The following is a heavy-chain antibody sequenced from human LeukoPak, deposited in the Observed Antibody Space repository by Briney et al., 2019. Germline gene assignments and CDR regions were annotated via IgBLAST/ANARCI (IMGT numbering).Heavy chain of an antibody. CDR3: VRHSRRSPGDY. Sequence: GGSLRLSCAASGFTFSSYWMTWVRQAPGKGLEWMANIRDDGSDKYYVDSVKGRFTISRDNAQNTLLLQMDSLRVEDTAVYYCVRHSRRSPGDYWGQGTLVTVST. D-gene: IGHD2/OR15-2a*01. CDR1: GFTFSSYW. CDR2: IRDDGSDK. J-gene: IGHJ4*02. V-gene: IGHV3-7*01.